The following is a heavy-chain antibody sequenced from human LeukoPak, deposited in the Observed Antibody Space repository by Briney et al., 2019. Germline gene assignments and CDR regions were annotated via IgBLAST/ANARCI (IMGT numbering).Heavy chain of an antibody. CDR1: GGSISSHY. D-gene: IGHD2-21*01. Sequence: SETLSLTCSVSGGSISSHYWSWIRQPPGKGLEWIGYIYYSGSTNYNPSLKSRVTISVDTSKNQFSLRVSSVTAADTAVYYCARHLNNCGDDCYIFDYWGQGTLVTVSS. V-gene: IGHV4-59*08. CDR2: IYYSGST. CDR3: ARHLNNCGDDCYIFDY. J-gene: IGHJ4*02.